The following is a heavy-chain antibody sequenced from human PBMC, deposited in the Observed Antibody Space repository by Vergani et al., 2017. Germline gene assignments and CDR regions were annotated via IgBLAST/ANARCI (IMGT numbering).Heavy chain of an antibody. CDR2: ISHSGST. V-gene: IGHV4-4*03. CDR1: GDSFRSNKW. CDR3: ARDPKSYCSGGSCFSVWGAFDI. D-gene: IGHD2-15*01. J-gene: IGHJ3*02. Sequence: QVQLQESGPGLVKPPGTLSLTCAVSGDSFRSNKWWTCFRQSPGKTLEWIGEISHSGSTNYNPSLKGRVTLSLDTSKNQFSLRLSSVTAADTAVYYCARDPKSYCSGGSCFSVWGAFDIWGRGTTVTVSS.